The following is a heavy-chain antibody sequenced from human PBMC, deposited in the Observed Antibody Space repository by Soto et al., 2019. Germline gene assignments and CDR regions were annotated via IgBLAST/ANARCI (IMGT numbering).Heavy chain of an antibody. V-gene: IGHV4-31*03. D-gene: IGHD3-10*01. Sequence: QVQLQESGPGLVKPSQTLSLNCTVSGGSISSGGYYWSWIRQHPGRGLEWIGYIYYSGSTLYNPSLKSRVVMSVDTSKNQFSLKLSSVTAADTAIYYCARGRRSTGIGYWGQGTLVTVSS. CDR1: GGSISSGGYY. CDR2: IYYSGST. J-gene: IGHJ4*02. CDR3: ARGRRSTGIGY.